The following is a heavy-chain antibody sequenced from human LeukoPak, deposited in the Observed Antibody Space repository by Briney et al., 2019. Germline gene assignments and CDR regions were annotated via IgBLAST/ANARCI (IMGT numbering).Heavy chain of an antibody. J-gene: IGHJ4*02. CDR3: TRPYYYDSSGSPDY. CDR1: GGSISSYY. CDR2: IYYSGST. D-gene: IGHD3-22*01. Sequence: SETLSLTCTVSGGSISSYYWSWIREPPGKGLEWIGYIYYSGSTNYNPSLKSRVTISVDTSKNQFSLKLSSVTATDTAVYYCTRPYYYDSSGSPDYWGQGTLVTVSS. V-gene: IGHV4-59*08.